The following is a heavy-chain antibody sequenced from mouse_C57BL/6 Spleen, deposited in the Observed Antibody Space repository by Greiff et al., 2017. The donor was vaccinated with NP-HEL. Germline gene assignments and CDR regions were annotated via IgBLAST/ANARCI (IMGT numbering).Heavy chain of an antibody. CDR2: IYPGDGDT. CDR3: AREGNYYGSSPRYFDV. J-gene: IGHJ1*03. CDR1: GYAFSSSW. D-gene: IGHD1-1*01. Sequence: QVQLQQSGPELVKPGASVKISCKASGYAFSSSWMNWVKQRPGKGLEWIGRIYPGDGDTNYNGKFKGKATLTADKSSSTAYMQLSSLTSEDSAVYFCAREGNYYGSSPRYFDVWGTGTTVTVSS. V-gene: IGHV1-82*01.